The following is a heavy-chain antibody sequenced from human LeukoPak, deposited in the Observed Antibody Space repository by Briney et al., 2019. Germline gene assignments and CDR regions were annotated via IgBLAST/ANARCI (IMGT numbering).Heavy chain of an antibody. Sequence: GEPLRISCKGSGYSFNNYRHSWGRQMPGEGLEWMGTIDHTDSYTKYSPSFQGHVTISLDKSIRTAYLQWSGLRASDTAMYYCVRLGGYRIYYWGQGALVTVSS. CDR1: GYSFNNYR. D-gene: IGHD3-16*02. J-gene: IGHJ4*02. CDR2: IDHTDSYT. CDR3: VRLGGYRIYY. V-gene: IGHV5-10-1*01.